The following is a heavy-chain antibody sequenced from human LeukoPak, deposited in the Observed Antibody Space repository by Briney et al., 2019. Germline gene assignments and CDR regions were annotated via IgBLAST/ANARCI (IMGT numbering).Heavy chain of an antibody. CDR3: ATLTGGDDAFDI. V-gene: IGHV4-59*01. Sequence: SETLPLTCTVSGGSISYYYWSWIRQPPGKGLQWIGYVYYSGSTNYNPSLKSRVTISVDTSKNQFSLKLNSVTPADTAVYYCATLTGGDDAFDIWGQGTMVTVSS. D-gene: IGHD4-23*01. CDR1: GGSISYYY. CDR2: VYYSGST. J-gene: IGHJ3*02.